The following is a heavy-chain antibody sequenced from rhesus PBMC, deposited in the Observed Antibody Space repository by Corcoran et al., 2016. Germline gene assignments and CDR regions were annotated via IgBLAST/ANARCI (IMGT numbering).Heavy chain of an antibody. V-gene: IGHV2-1*01. CDR2: IYWDDDK. D-gene: IGHD4-23*01. Sequence: QVTLKESGPALVKPTQTLTRTCPSSGFSLRTLGMGVGWLRQPSRKPLEGLAHIYWDDDKRYSTSLKSRLTISKDTSKNQVVLTMTNMDPVDTATYYCARRYTVTTVGFDYWGQGVLVTVSS. CDR3: ARRYTVTTVGFDY. J-gene: IGHJ4*01. CDR1: GFSLRTLGMG.